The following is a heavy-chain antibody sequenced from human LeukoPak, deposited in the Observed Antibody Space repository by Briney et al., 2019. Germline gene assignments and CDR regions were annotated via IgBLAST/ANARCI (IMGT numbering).Heavy chain of an antibody. Sequence: ASVKVSCKASGYTFTSYGISWVRQAPGQGLEWMGWVNPNRGDTNYAQKFQGRVTMTTNTSISTAYMDLTRVTSGDTAVYYCARGTGWGHYWGQGTLLTVSS. D-gene: IGHD3-16*01. V-gene: IGHV1-2*02. J-gene: IGHJ4*02. CDR1: GYTFTSYG. CDR2: VNPNRGDT. CDR3: ARGTGWGHY.